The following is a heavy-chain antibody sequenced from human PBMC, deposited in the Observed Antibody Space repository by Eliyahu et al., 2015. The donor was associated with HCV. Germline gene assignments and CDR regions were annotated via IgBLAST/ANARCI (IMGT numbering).Heavy chain of an antibody. D-gene: IGHD2-2*01. CDR2: IKSKTDGGTT. V-gene: IGHV3-15*01. CDR3: TTGAVCSLTSCRIGGAFDI. Sequence: EVQLVESGGGLVKPGGSLRLSXAASGFTFSNAXMSXVRQAPGKGLEWVGRIKSKTDGGTTDYAAPVKGRFTISRDDSKNTLYLQMNSLKTEDTAVYYCTTGAVCSLTSCRIGGAFDIWGQGTMVTVSS. J-gene: IGHJ3*02. CDR1: GFTFSNAX.